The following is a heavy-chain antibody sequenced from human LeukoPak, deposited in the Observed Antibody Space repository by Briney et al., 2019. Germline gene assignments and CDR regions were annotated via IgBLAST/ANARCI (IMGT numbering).Heavy chain of an antibody. J-gene: IGHJ4*02. V-gene: IGHV3-23*01. D-gene: IGHD6-19*01. CDR2: ISGSGGST. CDR1: GFTFSSYA. CDR3: AKDQYRIAVAGVFDY. Sequence: GGSLRLSCAASGFTFSSYAMSWVRQTPGKGLEWVSAISGSGGSTYYADSVKGRFTISRDNSKNTLYLQMNSLRAEDTAVYYCAKDQYRIAVAGVFDYWGQGTLVTVSS.